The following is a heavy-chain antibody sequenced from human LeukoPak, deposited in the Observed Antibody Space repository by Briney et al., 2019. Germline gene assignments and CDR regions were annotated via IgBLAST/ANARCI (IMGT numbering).Heavy chain of an antibody. CDR1: GGSISSYY. J-gene: IGHJ6*04. CDR3: ARQGGYSSPFAV. D-gene: IGHD6-13*01. V-gene: IGHV4-4*07. CDR2: IYTSGST. Sequence: SETLSLTCTVSGGSISSYYWSWIRQPAGKGLEWIGRIYTSGSTNYNPSLKSRVTISLDSSRNQFSLKLNSVTAADTAVYYCARQGGYSSPFAVWGKGTTVTVSS.